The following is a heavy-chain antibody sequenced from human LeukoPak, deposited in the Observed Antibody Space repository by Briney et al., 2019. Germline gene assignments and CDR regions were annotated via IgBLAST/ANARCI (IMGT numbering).Heavy chain of an antibody. CDR2: XSSSSSYI. J-gene: IGHJ4*02. CDR1: GFTFSSYF. V-gene: IGHV3-21*01. D-gene: IGHD3-22*01. Sequence: PGGSLRLSCAASGFTFSSYFMTWVRQAPGXXXXXXXXXSSSSSYIYYADSVKGRFTISRDNAKKSLYLQMNSLRAEDTAVYYCARWDDSSGYYPYYFDYWGQGTLVTVSS. CDR3: ARWDDSSGYYPYYFDY.